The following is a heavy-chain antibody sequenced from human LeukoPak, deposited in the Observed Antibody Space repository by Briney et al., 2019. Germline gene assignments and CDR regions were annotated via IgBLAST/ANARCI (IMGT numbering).Heavy chain of an antibody. CDR3: ARAASLPMVTPDFDY. J-gene: IGHJ4*02. Sequence: SETLSLTCTVSGGSISSYYWSWIRQPPGKGLEWIGYIYYSGSTNYNPSLKSRVTISVDTSKNQFFLKLSSVTAADTAVYYCARAASLPMVTPDFDYWGQGTLVTVSS. CDR1: GGSISSYY. V-gene: IGHV4-59*01. D-gene: IGHD5-18*01. CDR2: IYYSGST.